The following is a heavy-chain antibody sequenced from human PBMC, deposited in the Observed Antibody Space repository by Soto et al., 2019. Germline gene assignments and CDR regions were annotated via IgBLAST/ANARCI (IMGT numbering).Heavy chain of an antibody. V-gene: IGHV3-23*01. Sequence: EVQLLESGGDLVQPGGSLRLSCAASGFTFNSCAMSWVRQAPGKGLEWVSTISYSGVTTYYTDSVKGRFTISRDNSKNTLDLQMDSLRAEDTAIYYCAKQGIAVAFDNCDFWGQGTMVTVSP. D-gene: IGHD6-19*01. J-gene: IGHJ3*01. CDR2: ISYSGVTT. CDR3: AKQGIAVAFDNCDF. CDR1: GFTFNSCA.